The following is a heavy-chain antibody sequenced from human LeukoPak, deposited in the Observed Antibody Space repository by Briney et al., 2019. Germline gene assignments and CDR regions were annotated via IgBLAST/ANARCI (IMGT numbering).Heavy chain of an antibody. CDR1: GFIFSSYG. D-gene: IGHD6-19*01. V-gene: IGHV3-30*18. CDR2: ISYDGNNK. J-gene: IGHJ4*02. CDR3: AKDSSSGWYSAFDY. Sequence: PGGSLRLSCVTSGFIFSSYGMHWVRQAPGKGLEWVAVISYDGNNKYYAESVKGRFTISRDNSKNTLFLQMNSLRVEDSAMYYCAKDSSSGWYSAFDYWGQGTLVTVSS.